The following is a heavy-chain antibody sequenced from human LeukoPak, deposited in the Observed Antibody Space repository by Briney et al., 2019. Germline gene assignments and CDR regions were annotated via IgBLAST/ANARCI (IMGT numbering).Heavy chain of an antibody. V-gene: IGHV4-38-2*02. D-gene: IGHD2-21*01. CDR3: ARDYIPQPMDV. CDR1: GYSISSGYD. CDR2: IHSSGVT. J-gene: IGHJ6*03. Sequence: PSETLSLTCAVSGYSISSGYDWGWIRQPPGKGLEWIGSIHSSGVTYFNPSLKSRVTLSVDTSKNQFSLKLTSVTAADTAVYYCARDYIPQPMDVWGRGTTVTVSS.